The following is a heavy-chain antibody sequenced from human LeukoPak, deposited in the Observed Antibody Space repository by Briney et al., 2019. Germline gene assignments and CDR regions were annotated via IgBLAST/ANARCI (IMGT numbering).Heavy chain of an antibody. V-gene: IGHV3-21*01. CDR3: GGRLKMAGAGIFYSVMDV. Sequence: PGGSLRLSCAASGFTFSSYSMNWVRQAPGKGLEWVSSISSSSSYIYYADSVKGRFTISRDNAKNSLYLQMDSLRAEDTAVYYCGGRLKMAGAGIFYSVMDVGAKGPRVPV. J-gene: IGHJ6*04. D-gene: IGHD6-19*01. CDR2: ISSSSSYI. CDR1: GFTFSSYS.